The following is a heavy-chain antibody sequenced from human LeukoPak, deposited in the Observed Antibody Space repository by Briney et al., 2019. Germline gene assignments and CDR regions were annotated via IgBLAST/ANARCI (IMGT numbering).Heavy chain of an antibody. CDR3: ARIRSRKWGFDY. D-gene: IGHD1-26*01. Sequence: SETLSLTCTVSYGSISSYYWSWIRQPAGKGLEWIGRIYTSGSTNYNPSLKSRVTISVDTSKNQFSLKLSSVTAADTAVYYCARIRSRKWGFDYWGQGTLVTVSS. V-gene: IGHV4-4*07. CDR1: YGSISSYY. CDR2: IYTSGST. J-gene: IGHJ4*02.